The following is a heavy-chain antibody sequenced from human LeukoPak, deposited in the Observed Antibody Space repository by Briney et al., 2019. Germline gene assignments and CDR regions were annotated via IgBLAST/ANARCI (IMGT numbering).Heavy chain of an antibody. CDR2: IYYTGST. D-gene: IGHD2-15*01. CDR3: ARTGIIGYCSGGSCPFDY. V-gene: IGHV4-39*07. J-gene: IGHJ4*02. CDR1: GGSISSSSYY. Sequence: SETLSLTCTVSGGSISSSSYYWGWIRQPPGKGLEWIGNIYYTGSTYYSPSLKSRVTISVDTSKNQFSLKLSSVTAADTAVYYCARTGIIGYCSGGSCPFDYWGQGTLVTVSS.